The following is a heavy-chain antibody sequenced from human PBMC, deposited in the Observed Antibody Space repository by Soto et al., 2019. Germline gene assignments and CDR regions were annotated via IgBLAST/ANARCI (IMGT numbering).Heavy chain of an antibody. V-gene: IGHV5-51*01. D-gene: IGHD5-18*01. J-gene: IGHJ4*02. CDR1: GYIFTTYW. CDR3: ARQDTDMVSDY. CDR2: IYPGDSDT. Sequence: LVESLKISCKGSGYIFTTYWIAWMRQMPGKGLEWMGIIYPGDSDTRYSPSFLGQVTISADKSISTAYLQWSSLQASDTAMYYCARQDTDMVSDYWGQGTLVTVSS.